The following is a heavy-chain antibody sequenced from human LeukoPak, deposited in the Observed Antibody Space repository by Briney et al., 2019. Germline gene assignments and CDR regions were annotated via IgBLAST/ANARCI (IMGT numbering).Heavy chain of an antibody. Sequence: GGSLRLSCAASGFTFSSFGMHWVRQAPGRGLEWVAVISYDGRNKYYADSVKGRFTISRDNSKHTLYLQMNSLRAEDTAVYYCVKDLNSRGYYSEYFQFWGQGTLVTVSS. CDR1: GFTFSSFG. D-gene: IGHD3-22*01. CDR3: VKDLNSRGYYSEYFQF. CDR2: ISYDGRNK. J-gene: IGHJ1*01. V-gene: IGHV3-30*18.